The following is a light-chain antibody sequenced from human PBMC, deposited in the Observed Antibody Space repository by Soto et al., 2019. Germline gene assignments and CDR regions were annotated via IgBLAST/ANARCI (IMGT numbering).Light chain of an antibody. CDR2: EVT. Sequence: QSVLTQPASVSWSLGQSITMSCTVTSTDVGGYNFVTWYQQHPDKAPKLLIYEVTNRPSGVSNRFSGSKSGNTASLTISGLQAEDEADYYCSSYTSTGTPVFGTGTKVTVL. J-gene: IGLJ1*01. V-gene: IGLV2-14*01. CDR1: STDVGGYNF. CDR3: SSYTSTGTPV.